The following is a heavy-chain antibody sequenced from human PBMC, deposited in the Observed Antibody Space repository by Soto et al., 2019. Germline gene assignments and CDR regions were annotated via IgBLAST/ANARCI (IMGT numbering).Heavy chain of an antibody. D-gene: IGHD6-13*01. V-gene: IGHV1-69*06. CDR2: IISRFNST. CDR1: WATFSSYA. J-gene: IGHJ4*02. Sequence: SVKVSCKASWATFSSYAIRCVRQAPGQGLEWMGVIISRFNSTNYAHRFLGRVTITADKSTSTVYMEPNSQRPEAPPAYYCVREKEMAQIAEFVYWGRGTGDTLS. CDR3: VREKEMAQIAEFVY.